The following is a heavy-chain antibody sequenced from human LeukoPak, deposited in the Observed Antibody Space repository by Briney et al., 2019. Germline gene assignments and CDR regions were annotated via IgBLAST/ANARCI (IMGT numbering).Heavy chain of an antibody. V-gene: IGHV1-18*01. Sequence: ASVKVSCKASGYTFTSYGISWVRQAPGQGLEWMGWISAYNGNTNYAQKLQGRVTMTTDTSTSTAYMELRSLRSDDTAAYYCARTRGSGYGDYPGAFDIWGQGTMVTVSS. D-gene: IGHD4-17*01. CDR3: ARTRGSGYGDYPGAFDI. CDR2: ISAYNGNT. CDR1: GYTFTSYG. J-gene: IGHJ3*02.